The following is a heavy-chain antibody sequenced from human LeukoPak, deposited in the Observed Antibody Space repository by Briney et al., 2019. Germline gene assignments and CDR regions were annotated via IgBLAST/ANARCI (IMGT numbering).Heavy chain of an antibody. D-gene: IGHD4-17*01. CDR2: IIPILGIA. J-gene: IGHJ4*02. CDR3: ARLVRTYGDSALDY. V-gene: IGHV1-69*04. Sequence: GSSVKVFCKASGGTFSSYAISWVRQAPGQGVEWMGRIIPILGIANYAQKFQGRVTITADKSTSTAYMELSSLRSEDTAVYYCARLVRTYGDSALDYWGQGTLVTVSS. CDR1: GGTFSSYA.